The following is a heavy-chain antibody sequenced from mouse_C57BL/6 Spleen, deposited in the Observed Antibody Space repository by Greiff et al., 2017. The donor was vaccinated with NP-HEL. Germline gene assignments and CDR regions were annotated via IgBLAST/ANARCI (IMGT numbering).Heavy chain of an antibody. V-gene: IGHV1-81*01. CDR3: ARSDGSSDWYFDV. CDR1: GYTFTSYG. Sequence: QVQLQQSGAELARPGASVKLSCKASGYTFTSYGISWVKQRTGQGLEWIGEIYPRSGNTYYNEKFKGKATLTADKSSSTAYMELRSLTSEDSAVYFCARSDGSSDWYFDVWGTGTTVTVSS. J-gene: IGHJ1*03. D-gene: IGHD1-1*01. CDR2: IYPRSGNT.